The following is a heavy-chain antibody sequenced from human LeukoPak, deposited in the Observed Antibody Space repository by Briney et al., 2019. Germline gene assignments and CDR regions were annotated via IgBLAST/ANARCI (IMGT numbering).Heavy chain of an antibody. V-gene: IGHV4-39*07. J-gene: IGHJ4*02. Sequence: SETLSLTCTVSGGSISTSSYYWGWIRQPPGKGLECIGNIYYSGSTYYNPSLKSRVTISVDTSKNQFSLKLSSVTAADTAVYYCASVVVTANSPYYFDYWGQGTLVTVSS. D-gene: IGHD2-21*02. CDR3: ASVVVTANSPYYFDY. CDR1: GGSISTSSYY. CDR2: IYYSGST.